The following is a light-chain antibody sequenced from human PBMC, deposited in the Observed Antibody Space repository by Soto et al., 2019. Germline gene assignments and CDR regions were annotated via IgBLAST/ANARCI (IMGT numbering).Light chain of an antibody. J-gene: IGKJ2*01. CDR1: QSVSIN. V-gene: IGKV3-15*01. CDR3: QQYDNWPFT. Sequence: EVVLTQSPATLSVSPGERATLSCRASQSVSINLAWYQQKPGQAPRLLIYGASTRATGIPARFSGSRSGTDFTLTISSLQSEDFAVYYCQQYDNWPFTFGQGTKLEI. CDR2: GAS.